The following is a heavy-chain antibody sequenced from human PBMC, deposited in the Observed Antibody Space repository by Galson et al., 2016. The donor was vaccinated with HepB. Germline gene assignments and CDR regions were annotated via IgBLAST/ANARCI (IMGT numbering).Heavy chain of an antibody. CDR1: GFTFNSYW. D-gene: IGHD3-9*01. V-gene: IGHV3-7*03. CDR2: IKQDGSEK. CDR3: ARGGRYFDWLLSPIFDS. Sequence: SLRLSCAASGFTFNSYWMNWVRQAPGKGLEWVANIKQDGSEKYYLDSVRGRFTISRDNAKNSLYLTMNSLRAEDTAVYYWARGGRYFDWLLSPIFDSWGQGTLVTVSS. J-gene: IGHJ4*02.